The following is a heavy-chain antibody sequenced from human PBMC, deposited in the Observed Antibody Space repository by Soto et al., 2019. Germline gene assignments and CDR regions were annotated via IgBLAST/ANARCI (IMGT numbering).Heavy chain of an antibody. V-gene: IGHV4-39*01. CDR2: IYYSGST. CDR3: ASGLFVRGVIYYYGMDV. J-gene: IGHJ6*02. D-gene: IGHD3-10*02. Sequence: SETLSLTCTVSGGSISSSSYYWGWIRQPPGKGLEWIGSIYYSGSTYYNPSLKSRVTISVDTSKNQFSLKLSSVTAADTAVYYCASGLFVRGVIYYYGMDVWGQGTTVTVSS. CDR1: GGSISSSSYY.